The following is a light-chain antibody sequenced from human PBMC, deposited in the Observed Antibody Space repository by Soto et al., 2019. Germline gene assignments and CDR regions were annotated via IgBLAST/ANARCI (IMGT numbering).Light chain of an antibody. CDR3: TSYASGDPHVV. CDR1: SSDIGGYDY. Sequence: QSVLTQPASVSGSPGQSITLSCTGTSSDIGGYDYVSWYQRHPGKAPKLIIYDVNNRPSGVSNRFSGSKSGNTASLTISGLQAEDESDYYCTSYASGDPHVVFGGGTKLTVL. J-gene: IGLJ2*01. V-gene: IGLV2-14*01. CDR2: DVN.